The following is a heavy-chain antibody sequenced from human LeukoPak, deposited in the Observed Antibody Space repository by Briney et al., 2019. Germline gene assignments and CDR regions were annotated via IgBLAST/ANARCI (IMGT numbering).Heavy chain of an antibody. CDR1: GFTFSSYG. CDR2: IWYDGSNK. V-gene: IGHV3-33*01. J-gene: IGHJ4*02. Sequence: GGSLRLSCAASGFTFSSYGMHWVRQAPGKGLEWVAVIWYDGSNKYYADSVKGRFTISRDNSKNTLYLQMNSLRAEDTAVYYYARDQYYYGSGSYLYYWGQGTLVTVSS. CDR3: ARDQYYYGSGSYLYY. D-gene: IGHD3-10*01.